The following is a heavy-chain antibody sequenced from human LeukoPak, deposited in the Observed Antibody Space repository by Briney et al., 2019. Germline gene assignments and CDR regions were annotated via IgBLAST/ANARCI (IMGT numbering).Heavy chain of an antibody. Sequence: GGSLRLSCAVSGFSVSGYWMPWVRQAPGKGLEWVANIKQDGSEKNYVDSVKGRFTISRDNAENSLFLQMNSLRVEDTAVYYCAREWQGGIAAAGTRIEGDYWGQGTLVAVSS. CDR1: GFSVSGYW. CDR3: AREWQGGIAAAGTRIEGDY. V-gene: IGHV3-7*01. CDR2: IKQDGSEK. J-gene: IGHJ4*02. D-gene: IGHD6-13*01.